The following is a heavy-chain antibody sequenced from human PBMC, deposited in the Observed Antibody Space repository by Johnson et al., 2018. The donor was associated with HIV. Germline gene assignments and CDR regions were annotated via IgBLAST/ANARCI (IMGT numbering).Heavy chain of an antibody. CDR3: AKGGSSDAFDI. J-gene: IGHJ3*02. D-gene: IGHD6-6*01. CDR1: GFTFSSYA. Sequence: VQLVESGGHLVQPGGSLRLSCAASGFTFSSYAMHWVRQAPGKGLEWVAVISYDGSNKYYADSVKGRFTISRDNSKNTLYLQMNSLRAEDTAVYYCAKGGSSDAFDIWGQGTMVTVSS. CDR2: ISYDGSNK. V-gene: IGHV3-30-3*01.